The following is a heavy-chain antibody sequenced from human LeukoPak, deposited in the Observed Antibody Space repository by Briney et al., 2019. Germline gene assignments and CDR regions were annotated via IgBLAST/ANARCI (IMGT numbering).Heavy chain of an antibody. J-gene: IGHJ6*03. CDR2: INHSGST. CDR1: GGSVSSGSYY. CDR3: ARRFWYMDV. D-gene: IGHD3-3*01. Sequence: SETLSLTCTVSGGSVSSGSYYWSWIRQPPGKGLEWIGEINHSGSTNYNPSLKSRVTISVDTSKNQFSLKLSSVTAADTAVYYCARRFWYMDVWGKGTTVTISS. V-gene: IGHV4-39*07.